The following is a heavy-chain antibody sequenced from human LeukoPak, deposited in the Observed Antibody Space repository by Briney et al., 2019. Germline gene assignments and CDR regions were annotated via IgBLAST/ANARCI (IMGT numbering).Heavy chain of an antibody. CDR1: GFTFSSYW. V-gene: IGHV3-30*18. D-gene: IGHD5-12*01. Sequence: PGGSLRLSCAASGFTFSSYWMSWVRQAPGKGLEWVAVISYDGSNKYYADSVKGRFTISRDNSKNTLYLQMNSLRAEDTAVYYCAKDLSGYDRLHYHYYYGMDVWGKGTTVTVSS. CDR3: AKDLSGYDRLHYHYYYGMDV. CDR2: ISYDGSNK. J-gene: IGHJ6*04.